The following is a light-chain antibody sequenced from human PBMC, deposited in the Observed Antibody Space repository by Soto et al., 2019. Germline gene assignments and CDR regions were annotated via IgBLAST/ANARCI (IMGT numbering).Light chain of an antibody. CDR2: EVS. Sequence: QSALTQPASVSGSPGQSITISCTGTSSDVGGYNYVSWYQQHPGRAPKLMIYEVSDRPSGVSNRFSGSKSGNTASLTISGLQAEVEADYYCISYTSSKTWVFGGGTKLTVL. CDR1: SSDVGGYNY. J-gene: IGLJ3*02. CDR3: ISYTSSKTWV. V-gene: IGLV2-14*01.